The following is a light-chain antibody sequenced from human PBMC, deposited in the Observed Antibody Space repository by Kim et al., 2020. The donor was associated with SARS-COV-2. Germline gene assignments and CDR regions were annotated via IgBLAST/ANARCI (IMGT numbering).Light chain of an antibody. CDR2: DVS. V-gene: IGKV3-20*01. Sequence: GERATRSCRAGRSMPSNCLAWYQQKPGEGPRRVSSDVSSRATGIPDRFSGSGSGTDFTLSISRLEPEDFAVYYCQQHHTSPLTFGGGTKVAIK. J-gene: IGKJ4*01. CDR3: QQHHTSPLT. CDR1: RSMPSNC.